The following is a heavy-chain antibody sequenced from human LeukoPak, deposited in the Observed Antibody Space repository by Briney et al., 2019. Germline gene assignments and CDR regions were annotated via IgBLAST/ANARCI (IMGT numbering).Heavy chain of an antibody. D-gene: IGHD1-26*01. Sequence: SETLSLTCTVSGGSFSRSYWSWIRQPAGKGLEWIGRFYPTGVSNYHPSLRSRVTMSVDTSKNQFFLKLTSVTAADTAVYYCAKVAGASEKYFDYWGQGILVTVSS. CDR2: FYPTGVS. V-gene: IGHV4-4*07. CDR3: AKVAGASEKYFDY. CDR1: GGSFSRSY. J-gene: IGHJ4*02.